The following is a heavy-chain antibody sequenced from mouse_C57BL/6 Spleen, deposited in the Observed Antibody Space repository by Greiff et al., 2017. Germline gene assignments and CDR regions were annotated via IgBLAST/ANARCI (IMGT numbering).Heavy chain of an antibody. J-gene: IGHJ3*01. CDR1: GFSFNTYA. CDR3: VRPNSHYYGTPGWFAY. V-gene: IGHV10-1*01. CDR2: IRSKSNNYAT. Sequence: EVMLVESGGGLVQPKGSLKLSCAASGFSFNTYAMNWVRQAPGKGLEWVARIRSKSNNYATYYADSVKDRFTISRDDSESMLYLQMNNLKTEDTAMYYCVRPNSHYYGTPGWFAYWGQGTLVTVSA. D-gene: IGHD1-1*01.